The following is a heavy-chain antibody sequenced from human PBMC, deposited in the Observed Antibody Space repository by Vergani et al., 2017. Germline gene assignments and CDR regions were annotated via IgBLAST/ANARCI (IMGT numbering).Heavy chain of an antibody. J-gene: IGHJ6*02. CDR3: ARAGGEWFGGNENYGMDV. CDR2: IYYSGST. CDR1: GGSISSGDYY. D-gene: IGHD3-10*01. Sequence: QVQLQESGPGLVQPSHTLSLTCTVSGGSISSGDYYWSWIRQPPGKGLEWIGYIYYSGSTSYNPALKSRVTISVDTSKNQFALKLSSVTAADTAVYYCARAGGEWFGGNENYGMDVWGQGTTVTVSS. V-gene: IGHV4-30-4*01.